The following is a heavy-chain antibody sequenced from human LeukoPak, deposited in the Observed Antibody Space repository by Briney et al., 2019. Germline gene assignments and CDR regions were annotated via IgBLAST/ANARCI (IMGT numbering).Heavy chain of an antibody. D-gene: IGHD3-3*01. CDR2: IYTSGST. Sequence: SQTLSLTCTVSGGSISSGSYYWSWIRQPAGKGLEWIGRIYTSGSTNYNPSLKSRVTISVDTSKNQFSLKLSSVTAADTAVYYCARGYNDFWSGYYSVYWGQGTLVTVSS. J-gene: IGHJ4*02. CDR3: ARGYNDFWSGYYSVY. V-gene: IGHV4-61*02. CDR1: GGSISSGSYY.